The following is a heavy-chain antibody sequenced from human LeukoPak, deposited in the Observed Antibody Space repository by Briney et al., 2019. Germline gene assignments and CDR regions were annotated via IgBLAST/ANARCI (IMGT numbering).Heavy chain of an antibody. CDR3: ARLRLSRYYHDAMDV. Sequence: TLSLTCAVYGESFSGFYWSWIRQPPGKGLEWIGEIDHSGSTNYNPSLKSRVTISVDTSKNQVSLRLTSVTAADMAVYYCARLRLSRYYHDAMDVWGQGTTVTVSS. V-gene: IGHV4-34*01. D-gene: IGHD3-16*01. CDR1: GESFSGFY. CDR2: IDHSGST. J-gene: IGHJ6*02.